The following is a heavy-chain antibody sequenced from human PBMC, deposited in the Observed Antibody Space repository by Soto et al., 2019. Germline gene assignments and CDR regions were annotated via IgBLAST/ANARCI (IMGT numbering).Heavy chain of an antibody. J-gene: IGHJ5*02. V-gene: IGHV3-23*01. CDR2: IGGGNGRT. CDR3: ARDPGDLRKPLDL. CDR1: GFTSSYYA. Sequence: GGSLRLSCVASGFTSSYYAMTWVRQAPGKGLEWVSTIGGGNGRTHYADSVKGRFTISRDNSKNTLYLQMNSLTADDTALYVCARDPGDLRKPLDLWGQGTLVTVSS.